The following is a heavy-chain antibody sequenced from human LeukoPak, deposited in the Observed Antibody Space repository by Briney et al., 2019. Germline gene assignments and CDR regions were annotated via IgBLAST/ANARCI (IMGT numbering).Heavy chain of an antibody. CDR3: ARESDSSGWYGS. Sequence: GGSLRLSCAAPGFSFDDYAIHWVRQAPGKGLEWVSLISGDGGSTFYADSVKGRFTISRDNSKNSLYLQMSSLRSEDIALYYCARESDSSGWYGSWGQGTLVTVSS. J-gene: IGHJ5*01. CDR1: GFSFDDYA. D-gene: IGHD3-22*01. V-gene: IGHV3-43*02. CDR2: ISGDGGST.